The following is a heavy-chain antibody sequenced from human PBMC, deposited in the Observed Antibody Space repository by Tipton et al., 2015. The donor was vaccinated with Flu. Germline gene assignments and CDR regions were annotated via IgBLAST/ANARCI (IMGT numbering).Heavy chain of an antibody. CDR3: ARDHSTVPRAFDI. V-gene: IGHV4-59*01. J-gene: IGHJ3*02. Sequence: TLSLTCTVPGGSISSYYWSWIRQPPGKGLEWIGYFYYSGSTNYNPSLKSRVTISVDTSKNEFSLKLSSVTAADTAVYYCARDHSTVPRAFDIWGHGTMVTVSS. CDR2: FYYSGST. D-gene: IGHD2-2*01. CDR1: GGSISSYY.